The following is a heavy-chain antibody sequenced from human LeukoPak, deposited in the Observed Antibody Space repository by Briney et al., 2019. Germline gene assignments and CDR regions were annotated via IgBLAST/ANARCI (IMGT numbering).Heavy chain of an antibody. CDR3: AKDECSGGSCYPDYGDYTDNDY. J-gene: IGHJ4*02. D-gene: IGHD2-15*01. V-gene: IGHV3-23*01. CDR1: GFTVSSNY. CDR2: ISNNGGYT. Sequence: GGSLRLSCAASGFTVSSNYMSWVRQAPGKGLEWVSAISNNGGYTYYADSVKGRFTISRDNSKNTLYLQMNSLRAEDTAVYYCAKDECSGGSCYPDYGDYTDNDYWGQGTLVTVSS.